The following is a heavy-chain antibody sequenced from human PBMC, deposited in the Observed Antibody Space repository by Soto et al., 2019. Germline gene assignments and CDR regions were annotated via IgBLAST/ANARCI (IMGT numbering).Heavy chain of an antibody. J-gene: IGHJ4*02. CDR2: IYYSGST. V-gene: IGHV4-59*01. CDR3: ARGRDGYNLNY. D-gene: IGHD5-12*01. CDR1: GGSISSYY. Sequence: SETLSLTCTVSGGSISSYYWSWIWQPPGKGLEWIGYIYYSGSTNYNPSLKSRVTISVDTSKNQFSLKLSSVTAADTAVYYCARGRDGYNLNYWGQGTLVTVSS.